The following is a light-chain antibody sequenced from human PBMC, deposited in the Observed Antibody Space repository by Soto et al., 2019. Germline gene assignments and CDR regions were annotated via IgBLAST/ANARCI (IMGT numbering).Light chain of an antibody. CDR1: SSDVGGYDS. CDR3: SSYAGSNTFV. Sequence: QYVLTQPPSASGSPGQSVTISCSVTSSDVGGYDSVSWYQHHPGKVPKLIIFDVDKWPSGVPDRFSGFKSGNTASLTVSGLRAEDEADYYCSSYAGSNTFVFGTGTKVTVL. J-gene: IGLJ1*01. CDR2: DVD. V-gene: IGLV2-8*01.